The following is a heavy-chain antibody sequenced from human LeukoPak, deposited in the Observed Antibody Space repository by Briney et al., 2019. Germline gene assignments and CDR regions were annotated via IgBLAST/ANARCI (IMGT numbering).Heavy chain of an antibody. CDR2: IKPDGGAR. V-gene: IGHV3-7*05. D-gene: IGHD2-21*01. Sequence: GGSLRLSCAASGFXFSTYWISWVRQAPGKGREWLGNIKPDGGARFYVDSMKGRFTISRDNAKNSLYLEMNSLRGEDTAVYYCARGHIWAFDLWGQGTMVTVSS. CDR1: GFXFSTYW. J-gene: IGHJ3*01. CDR3: ARGHIWAFDL.